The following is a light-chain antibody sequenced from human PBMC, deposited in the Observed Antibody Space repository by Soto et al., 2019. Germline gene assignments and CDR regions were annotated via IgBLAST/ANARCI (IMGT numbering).Light chain of an antibody. Sequence: QSVLTQPPSASGTPGQRVTISCSGSSSNIGSNYVYWYQQLRGTAPKLLMYSNNQRPSGVPDQFSGSKSGTSASLAISGLRSEDEADYYCAAWDDSLSGVVFGGGTKLTVL. CDR1: SSNIGSNY. CDR2: SNN. V-gene: IGLV1-47*02. J-gene: IGLJ2*01. CDR3: AAWDDSLSGVV.